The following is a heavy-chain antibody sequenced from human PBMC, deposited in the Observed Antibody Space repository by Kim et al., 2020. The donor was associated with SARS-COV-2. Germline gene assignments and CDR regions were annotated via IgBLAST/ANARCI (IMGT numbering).Heavy chain of an antibody. D-gene: IGHD3-9*01. V-gene: IGHV1-3*01. CDR2: T. CDR3: ARVILTGQFDY. Sequence: TKNSQEFQGRATITRDTSASTAYMELSSLRSEDTAVYYCARVILTGQFDYWGQGTLVTVSS. J-gene: IGHJ4*02.